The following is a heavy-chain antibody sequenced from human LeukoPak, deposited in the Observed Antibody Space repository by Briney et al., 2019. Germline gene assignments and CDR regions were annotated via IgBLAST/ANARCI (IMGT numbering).Heavy chain of an antibody. J-gene: IGHJ4*02. Sequence: RGSSKVFRQPSGSTFTNLAYPWVRQAPGKGLEWVSSINGNGGSTYYAVSVQRRFIISRDNSKNTLDLQMNGLRADDTAVYYCAKGRSDGGSCDSPSDYWGQGSMVSVSS. CDR3: AKGRSDGGSCDSPSDY. D-gene: IGHD2-15*01. CDR1: GSTFTNLA. CDR2: INGNGGST. V-gene: IGHV3-23*01.